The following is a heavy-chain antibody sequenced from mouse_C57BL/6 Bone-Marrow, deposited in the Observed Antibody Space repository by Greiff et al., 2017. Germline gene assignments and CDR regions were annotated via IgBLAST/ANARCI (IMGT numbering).Heavy chain of an antibody. J-gene: IGHJ4*01. Sequence: QVQLQQSGAELVKPGASVKLSCKASGYTFTSYWMHWVKQRPGQGLEWIGMIHPNSGSTNYNEKFKSKATLTVDKSSSTAYMQLSSLTSEDSAVYYCARSSRLRRSYYAMDYWGQGTSVTVSS. CDR1: GYTFTSYW. V-gene: IGHV1-64*01. CDR2: IHPNSGST. CDR3: ARSSRLRRSYYAMDY. D-gene: IGHD2-4*01.